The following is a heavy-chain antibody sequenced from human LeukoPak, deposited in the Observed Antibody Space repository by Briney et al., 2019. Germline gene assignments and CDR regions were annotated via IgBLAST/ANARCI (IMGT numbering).Heavy chain of an antibody. CDR1: GGHISSYY. Sequence: PSETLSLTCTVSGGHISSYYWSWIRQPPGKGLEWIGYIYYSGSTNYNPSLKSRVTISVDTSKTQFSLKLSSVTAADTAVYYCARGAAVRYSGYDSDYWGQGTLVTVSS. D-gene: IGHD5-12*01. CDR3: ARGAAVRYSGYDSDY. J-gene: IGHJ4*02. CDR2: IYYSGST. V-gene: IGHV4-59*01.